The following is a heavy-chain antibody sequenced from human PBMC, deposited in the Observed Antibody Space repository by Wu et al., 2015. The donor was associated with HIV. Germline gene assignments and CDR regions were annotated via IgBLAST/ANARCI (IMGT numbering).Heavy chain of an antibody. V-gene: IGHV1-69*13. D-gene: IGHD3-22*01. CDR1: GGTFSSYA. J-gene: IGHJ4*02. CDR3: ARVSTYYYDSSGSRGEDYFDY. Sequence: QVQLVQSGAEVKKPGSSVKVSCKASGGTFSSYAISWVRQAPGQGLEWMGRIIPIFGTANYAQKFQGRVTITADESTSTAYMELSSLRSEDTAVYYCARVSTYYYDSSGSRGEDYFDYWGQGTLVTVSS. CDR2: IIPIFGTA.